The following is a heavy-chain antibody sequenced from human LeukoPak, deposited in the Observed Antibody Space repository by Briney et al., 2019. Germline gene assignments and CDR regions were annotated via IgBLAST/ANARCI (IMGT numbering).Heavy chain of an antibody. Sequence: GGSLGLSCAVSGFSISSYAMSWVRQAPGKGLEWVSAVSATGSNTYYGDSVKGRFTISRDNSKNTLYLQMNSLRAEDTAVYYCARAPATNEWRCMDYWGQGTLVTVSS. CDR2: VSATGSNT. CDR1: GFSISSYA. D-gene: IGHD2-8*02. J-gene: IGHJ4*02. V-gene: IGHV3-23*01. CDR3: ARAPATNEWRCMDY.